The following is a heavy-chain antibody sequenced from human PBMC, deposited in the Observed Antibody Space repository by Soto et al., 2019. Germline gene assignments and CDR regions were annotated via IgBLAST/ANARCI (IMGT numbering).Heavy chain of an antibody. J-gene: IGHJ6*02. Sequence: GGSLRLSCAASGFTFSSYGMHWVRQAPGKGLEWVAVISYDGSNKYYADSVKGRFTISRDNSKNTLYLQMNSLRAEDTAVYYCAKSGWQIYSSSIKPLYYYGMDVWGQGTTVTVSS. CDR2: ISYDGSNK. V-gene: IGHV3-30*18. D-gene: IGHD6-13*01. CDR1: GFTFSSYG. CDR3: AKSGWQIYSSSIKPLYYYGMDV.